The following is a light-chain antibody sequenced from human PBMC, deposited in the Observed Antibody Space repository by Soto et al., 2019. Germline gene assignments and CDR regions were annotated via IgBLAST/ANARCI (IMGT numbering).Light chain of an antibody. V-gene: IGKV3-15*01. J-gene: IGKJ1*01. CDR3: QQFNVWHRT. CDR1: QSVGSN. Sequence: ELFRSQSLASLSVSPRERATLSCRASQSVGSNLAWYQQKPGQAPRLLIYGASTRATDIPARFSGSGSGTEFALTINSLQSEDFAVYFCQQFNVWHRTFGQGTKVDIK. CDR2: GAS.